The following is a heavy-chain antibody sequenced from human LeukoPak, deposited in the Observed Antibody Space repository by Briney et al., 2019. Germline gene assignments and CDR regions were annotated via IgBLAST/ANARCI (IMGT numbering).Heavy chain of an antibody. CDR3: ARCQIPTNSEAVAGMVPQVAYYYYYMDV. D-gene: IGHD6-19*01. CDR1: GFTFSSYA. V-gene: IGHV3-30*04. CDR2: ISYDGSNK. Sequence: PGGSLRLSCAASGFTFSSYAMHWVRQAPGKGLEWVAVISYDGSNKYYADSVKGRFTISRDNSKNTLYLQMNSLRAEDTAVNYCARCQIPTNSEAVAGMVPQVAYYYYYMDVWGKGTTVTVSS. J-gene: IGHJ6*03.